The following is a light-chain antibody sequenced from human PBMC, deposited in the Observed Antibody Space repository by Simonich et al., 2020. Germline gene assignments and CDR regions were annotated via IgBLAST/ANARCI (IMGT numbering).Light chain of an antibody. Sequence: QPVLTQPPSASASLGASVTLTCTLSSGYSNYKVDWYQQRPGKGPRVVMRGGNGGIVGSKGDGIPDRFSVLGSGLNRYLTIKNIQEEDESDYHCGADHGSGSNFVWVFGGGTKLTVL. CDR3: GADHGSGSNFVWV. V-gene: IGLV9-49*01. CDR1: SGYSNYK. J-gene: IGLJ3*02. CDR2: GGNGGIVG.